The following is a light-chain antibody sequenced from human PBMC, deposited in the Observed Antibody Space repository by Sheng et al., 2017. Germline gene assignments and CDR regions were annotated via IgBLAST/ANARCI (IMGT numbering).Light chain of an antibody. CDR2: DTT. CDR3: QQRTNWPSIT. CDR1: QSVSSN. V-gene: IGKV3-11*01. Sequence: EIVLTQSPATLSLSPGDRATLSCRASQSVSSNLAWYQQKPGQAPRLVIYDTTNRATGIPARFTGSGSGTDFTLTISSLESEDFAVYYCQQRTNWPSITFGQGTRVEIK. J-gene: IGKJ5*01.